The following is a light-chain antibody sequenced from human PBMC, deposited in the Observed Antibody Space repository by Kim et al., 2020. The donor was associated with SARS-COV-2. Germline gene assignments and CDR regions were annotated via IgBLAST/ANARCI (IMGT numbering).Light chain of an antibody. J-gene: IGLJ3*02. CDR2: KNN. V-gene: IGLV1-47*01. CDR1: TSNIKNNY. CDR3: AAWDDSLSGRV. Sequence: QMVTLSASGSTSNIKNNYVYWYQHLPGTAPKVLIYKNNQRPSGVPDRFSGSKSGPSASLAISALRSEDEADYYCAAWDDSLSGRVFGGGTKLTVL.